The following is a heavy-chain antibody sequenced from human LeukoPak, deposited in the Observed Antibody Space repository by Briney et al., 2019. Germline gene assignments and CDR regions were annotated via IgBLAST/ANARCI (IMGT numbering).Heavy chain of an antibody. D-gene: IGHD3-22*01. CDR1: GGSISSAAYY. V-gene: IGHV4-31*03. CDR2: IYYSGAT. J-gene: IGHJ4*02. CDR3: ARAGDSGYWFDY. Sequence: SETLSLTCTVSGGSISSAAYYWSWIRQHQGKGLEWIGYIYYSGATYYNPSLKSRLTTSVDTSKNQFSLKLNSVTAADTAVYYCARAGDSGYWFDYWGQGTVVTVSS.